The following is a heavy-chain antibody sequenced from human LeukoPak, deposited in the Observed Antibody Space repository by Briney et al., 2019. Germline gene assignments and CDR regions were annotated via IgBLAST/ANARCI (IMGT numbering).Heavy chain of an antibody. Sequence: GGSLRLSCAASGFTFSSYAMHWVRQAPGKGLEWVAVISYDGSNKYYADSVKGRFTISRDNSKNTLYLQMNSLRAEDTAVYYCASLGGSGSYMPPADYWGQGTLVTVSS. J-gene: IGHJ4*02. CDR1: GFTFSSYA. CDR3: ASLGGSGSYMPPADY. V-gene: IGHV3-30-3*01. CDR2: ISYDGSNK. D-gene: IGHD3-10*01.